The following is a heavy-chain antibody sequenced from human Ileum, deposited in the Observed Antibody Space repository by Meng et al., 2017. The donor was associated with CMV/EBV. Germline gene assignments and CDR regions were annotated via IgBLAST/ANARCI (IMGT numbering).Heavy chain of an antibody. V-gene: IGHV3-7*01. CDR1: GFIFSAYT. CDR3: AKGGSSRFES. D-gene: IGHD6-19*01. CDR2: MKEDGSEM. Sequence: GESLKISCAASGFIFSAYTMSWVRQAPGKGLEWVARMKEDGSEMYYVDSVKGRFTISRDNAKKSLYLQMNSLRAEDTAVYYCAKGGSSRFESWGQGTLVTVSS. J-gene: IGHJ4*02.